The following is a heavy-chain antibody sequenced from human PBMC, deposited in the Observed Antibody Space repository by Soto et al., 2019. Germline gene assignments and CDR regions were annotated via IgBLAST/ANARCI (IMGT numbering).Heavy chain of an antibody. CDR2: ISYDGKNE. V-gene: IGHV3-30*04. J-gene: IGHJ3*01. CDR3: ARDGYSGRSDGFDF. CDR1: GFTFGAYT. D-gene: IGHD1-26*01. Sequence: QVQLVESGGGVVQPGRSLRLSCAASGFTFGAYTMHWVRQPPGKGLEWVAVISYDGKNEHYTDPVKGRFTVSRDNSKSTLYLQMNSLKSEDTAVYYCARDGYSGRSDGFDFWGQGTMVTVSS.